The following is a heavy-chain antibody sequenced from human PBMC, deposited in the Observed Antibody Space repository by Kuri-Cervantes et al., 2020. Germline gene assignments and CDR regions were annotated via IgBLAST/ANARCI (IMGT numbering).Heavy chain of an antibody. Sequence: SETLSLTCTVSGGSISSSSYYWGWIRQPPGKGLEWIGSIYYSGSTYYNPSLKSRVPMSVDTSKNQFSLKLSSVTAADTAVYYCARTQYSNGGPGSEFDSWGQGTLVTVSS. V-gene: IGHV4-39*07. J-gene: IGHJ4*02. CDR2: IYYSGST. CDR1: GGSISSSSYY. CDR3: ARTQYSNGGPGSEFDS. D-gene: IGHD6-19*01.